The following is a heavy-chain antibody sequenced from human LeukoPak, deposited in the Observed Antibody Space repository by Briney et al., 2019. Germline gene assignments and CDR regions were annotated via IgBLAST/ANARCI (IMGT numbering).Heavy chain of an antibody. V-gene: IGHV4-34*01. D-gene: IGHD1-26*01. CDR2: INHSGST. CDR3: ARGGGATEHAGAFDI. CDR1: GGSFSGYY. Sequence: SETLSLTCAVYGGSFSGYYWSWIRQPPGKGLEWIGEINHSGSTNYNPSLKSRVTISVDTSKNQFSLKLSSVTAADTAVYYCARGGGATEHAGAFDIWGQGTMVTVSS. J-gene: IGHJ3*02.